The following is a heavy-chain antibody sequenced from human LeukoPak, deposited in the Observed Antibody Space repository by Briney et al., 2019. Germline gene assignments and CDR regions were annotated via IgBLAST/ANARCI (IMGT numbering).Heavy chain of an antibody. D-gene: IGHD2-2*01. CDR3: ATSVPADQLLWSYDMDV. Sequence: ASVKVSCKVSGYTLTELSMHWVRQAPGKGLEWMGGFDPEDGETIYAQKFQGRVTMTEDTSTDTACMELSSLRSEDTAVYYCATSVPADQLLWSYDMDVWGKGTTVTVSS. J-gene: IGHJ6*03. CDR1: GYTLTELS. V-gene: IGHV1-24*01. CDR2: FDPEDGET.